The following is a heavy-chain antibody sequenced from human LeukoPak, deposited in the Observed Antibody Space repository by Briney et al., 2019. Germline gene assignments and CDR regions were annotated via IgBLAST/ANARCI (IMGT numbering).Heavy chain of an antibody. V-gene: IGHV1-18*01. CDR2: ISAYNGNT. J-gene: IGHJ5*02. CDR3: AILSDPLNWFDP. Sequence: ASVKVSCKASGYTFTSYGISWVRQAPGQGLEWMGWISAYNGNTNYAQKLQGRVTMTTDTSTSTAYMELRSLRSDDTAVYYSAILSDPLNWFDPWGQGTLVTVSS. CDR1: GYTFTSYG. D-gene: IGHD3-10*01.